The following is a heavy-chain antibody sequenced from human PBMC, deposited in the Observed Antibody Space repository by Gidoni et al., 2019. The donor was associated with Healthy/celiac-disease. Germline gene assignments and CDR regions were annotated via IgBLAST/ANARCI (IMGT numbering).Heavy chain of an antibody. Sequence: EVQLLESGGGLVQPGGSLRLSCAASGFTFSSYAMSWVRQAPGKGLEWVSAFSGSGGSTYYADSVEGRFTISRDNSKNTLYLQMNSLRAEDTAVYYCARTTNSGSYYDWFDPWGQGTLVTVSS. CDR1: GFTFSSYA. J-gene: IGHJ5*02. V-gene: IGHV3-23*01. CDR2: FSGSGGST. CDR3: ARTTNSGSYYDWFDP. D-gene: IGHD1-26*01.